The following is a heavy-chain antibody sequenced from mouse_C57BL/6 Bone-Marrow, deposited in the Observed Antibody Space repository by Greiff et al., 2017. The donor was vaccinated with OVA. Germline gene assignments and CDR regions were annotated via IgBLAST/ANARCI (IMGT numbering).Heavy chain of an antibody. V-gene: IGHV1-59*01. CDR1: GYTFTSYW. D-gene: IGHD1-1*01. CDR2: IDPSDSYT. Sequence: QVQLQQPGAELVRPGTSVKLSCKASGYTFTSYWMHWVKQRPGQGLEWIGVIDPSDSYTNYNQKFKGKATLTVDTSSRTAYMQLSSLTSEDSAVYYCSSDYYGSSYRAMDYWGQGTSVTVSS. CDR3: SSDYYGSSYRAMDY. J-gene: IGHJ4*01.